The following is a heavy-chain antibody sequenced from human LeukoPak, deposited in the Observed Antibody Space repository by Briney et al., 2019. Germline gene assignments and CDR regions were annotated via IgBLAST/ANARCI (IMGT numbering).Heavy chain of an antibody. CDR1: GFTFSSYG. CDR3: ARGEYGSGSYHIDY. Sequence: HPGGSLRLSCAASGFTFSSYGMHWVRQAPGKGLEWVAVISYDGSNKYYADSVKGRFTISRDNAKNSLYLQMNSLRAEDTAVYYCARGEYGSGSYHIDYWGQGTLVTVSS. J-gene: IGHJ4*02. D-gene: IGHD3-10*01. CDR2: ISYDGSNK. V-gene: IGHV3-30*03.